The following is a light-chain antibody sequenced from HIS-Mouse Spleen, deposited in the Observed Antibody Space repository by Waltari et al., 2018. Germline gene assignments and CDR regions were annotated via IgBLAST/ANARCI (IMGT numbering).Light chain of an antibody. Sequence: DIQMTQSPSSLSASVGDRVTITCRASQSISSYVIWYQQKPGKAPKFLIYAASSLQSGVPSRFSGSGSGTDFTLTISSLQPEDFATYYCQQSYSTPMYTFGQGTKLEIK. CDR1: QSISSY. CDR3: QQSYSTPMYT. V-gene: IGKV1-39*01. J-gene: IGKJ2*01. CDR2: AAS.